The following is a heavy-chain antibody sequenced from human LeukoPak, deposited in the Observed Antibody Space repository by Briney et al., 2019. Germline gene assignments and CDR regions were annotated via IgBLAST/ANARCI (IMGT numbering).Heavy chain of an antibody. CDR1: GFTVSSNY. Sequence: GGSLRLSCAASGFTVSSNYMSWVRQAPGKGLEWVSVIYSGGSTYYADSVKGRFTISRDNARNSVYLQMRSLKADDTAVYYCARDSGYNAFDIWGRGTMVTVSS. CDR3: ARDSGYNAFDI. J-gene: IGHJ3*02. V-gene: IGHV3-53*01. D-gene: IGHD5-18*01. CDR2: IYSGGST.